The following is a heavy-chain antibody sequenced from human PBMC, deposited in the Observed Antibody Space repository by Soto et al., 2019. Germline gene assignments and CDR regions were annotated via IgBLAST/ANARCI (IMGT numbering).Heavy chain of an antibody. D-gene: IGHD6-19*01. J-gene: IGHJ4*02. CDR3: ASEEDGSGWLSTGFFDY. Sequence: GGSLRLSCAASGFTFSSYAMHWVRQAPGKGLEWVAVISYDGSNKYYADSVKGRFTISRDNSKNKLYLQMNSLRAEDTAVYYCASEEDGSGWLSTGFFDYWGQGTLVTVSS. CDR2: ISYDGSNK. V-gene: IGHV3-30-3*01. CDR1: GFTFSSYA.